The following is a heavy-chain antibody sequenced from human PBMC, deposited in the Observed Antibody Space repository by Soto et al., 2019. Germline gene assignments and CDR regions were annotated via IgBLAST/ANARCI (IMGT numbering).Heavy chain of an antibody. V-gene: IGHV3-30*18. Sequence: GGSLRLSCAASGFTFSNYGIHWVRQAPGEGLEWVAVISYDGDNKYYADSVKGRFTISRDNSKNTLYLQMNSLRAEDTAVYYCAKDIALVRGVIIDLDVWGQGTTVTVYS. CDR2: ISYDGDNK. CDR1: GFTFSNYG. D-gene: IGHD3-10*01. J-gene: IGHJ6*02. CDR3: AKDIALVRGVIIDLDV.